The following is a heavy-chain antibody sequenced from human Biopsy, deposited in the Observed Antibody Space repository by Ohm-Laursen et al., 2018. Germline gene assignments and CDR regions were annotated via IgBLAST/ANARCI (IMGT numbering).Heavy chain of an antibody. D-gene: IGHD2-8*02. V-gene: IGHV1-69*01. CDR1: GGTVSSYG. J-gene: IGHJ4*02. CDR2: IIPIFGIA. Sequence: SSVKVSCKASGGTVSSYGISWVRQAPGQGLEWMGGIIPIFGIANYAQELQGRVTITADESTSTAYMELSSLRSEDTAVYYCARHLLGGVAYYDYWGQGTLVTVSS. CDR3: ARHLLGGVAYYDY.